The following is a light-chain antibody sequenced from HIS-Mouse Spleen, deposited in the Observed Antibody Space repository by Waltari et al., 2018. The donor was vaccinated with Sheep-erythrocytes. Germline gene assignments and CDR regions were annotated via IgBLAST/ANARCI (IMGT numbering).Light chain of an antibody. J-gene: IGLJ1*01. CDR3: CSYAGSYNHV. CDR2: DVS. Sequence: QSALTQPRSVSGSPGQSVTISCTGTSSDVGGYNYGSWYQQHPGKAPNLMIYDVSKRPSGGPARFSGCKSSNTASLTISWLQAADEADYYCCSYAGSYNHVFATGTKVTVL. CDR1: SSDVGGYNY. V-gene: IGLV2-11*01.